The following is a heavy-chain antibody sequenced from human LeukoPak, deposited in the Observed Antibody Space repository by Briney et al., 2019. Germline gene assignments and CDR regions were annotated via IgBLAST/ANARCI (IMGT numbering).Heavy chain of an antibody. CDR2: IIPIFGTA. CDR3: ARVHPPSTGWAPRGDWFDP. J-gene: IGHJ5*02. D-gene: IGHD6-19*01. CDR1: GGTFSSYA. V-gene: IGHV1-69*01. Sequence: ASVKVSCKASGGTFSSYAISWVRQAPGQGLEWMGGIIPIFGTANYAQKFQGRVTITADESTSTAYMELSSLRSEDTAVYYCARVHPPSTGWAPRGDWFDPWGQGTLVTVSS.